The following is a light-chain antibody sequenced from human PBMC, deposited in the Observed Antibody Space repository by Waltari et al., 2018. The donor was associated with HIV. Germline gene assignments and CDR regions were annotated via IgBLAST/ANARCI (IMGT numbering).Light chain of an antibody. J-gene: IGLJ2*01. CDR2: INK. CDR1: SSNVGNNY. Sequence: QSVLTQPPSASGTPGQRVTISCSGSSSNVGNNYVYWYQPLPGTAPKLLIPINKQRPSGVPDPFPASKSGTSTSLALSGLRSEDEADYYCSAVDGNLIDQVVFGGGTKLTV. CDR3: SAVDGNLIDQVV. V-gene: IGLV1-47*01.